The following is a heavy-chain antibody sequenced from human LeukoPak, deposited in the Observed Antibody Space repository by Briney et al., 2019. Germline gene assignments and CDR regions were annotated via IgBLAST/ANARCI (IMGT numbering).Heavy chain of an antibody. CDR2: IKSKDDGETI. D-gene: IGHD3-9*01. CDR1: GFTFSNAW. Sequence: PGGSLRLSCTASGFTFSNAWMNWVRQAPGKGLEWVGRIKSKDDGETIDYAAPVKGRFTISRDDSEDRLFLQMNSLRAEDTAVYYCAKVYDILTGPTAHYFDYWGQGTLVTVSS. J-gene: IGHJ4*02. CDR3: AKVYDILTGPTAHYFDY. V-gene: IGHV3-15*01.